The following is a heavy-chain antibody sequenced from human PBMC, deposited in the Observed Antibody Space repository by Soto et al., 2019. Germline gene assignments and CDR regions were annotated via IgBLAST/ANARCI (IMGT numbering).Heavy chain of an antibody. Sequence: QGQLVQSGDEVKKPGASVKVSCKAPGYIFVNYGIALVRQAPGQGLAWRGWISPYTGNTHYATKVQGRLTMTTDTSETTAYMDLGSMTSDDTAVYYCVMVDNYVTPTQEDVWGQGTTVTVSS. J-gene: IGHJ6*02. D-gene: IGHD3-16*01. CDR3: VMVDNYVTPTQEDV. CDR2: ISPYTGNT. CDR1: GYIFVNYG. V-gene: IGHV1-18*01.